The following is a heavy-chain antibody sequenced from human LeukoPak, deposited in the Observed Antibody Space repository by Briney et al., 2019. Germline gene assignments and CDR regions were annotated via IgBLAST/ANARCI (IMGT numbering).Heavy chain of an antibody. CDR2: IIPIFGTA. D-gene: IGHD2-2*02. CDR1: GGTFSSYA. V-gene: IGHV1-69*05. Sequence: GSSVKVSCKASGGTFSSYAISWVRQAPGQGLEWMGGIIPIFGTANYAQKFQGRVTITTDESTSTAYMELSSLRSEDTAVYYCARGVFYCSSTSCYTGNYYYMDVRGKGTTVTVSS. CDR3: ARGVFYCSSTSCYTGNYYYMDV. J-gene: IGHJ6*03.